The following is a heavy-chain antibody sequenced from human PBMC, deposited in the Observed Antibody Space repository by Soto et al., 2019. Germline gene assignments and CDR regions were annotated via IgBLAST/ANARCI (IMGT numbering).Heavy chain of an antibody. D-gene: IGHD3-16*01. CDR2: IYYSGST. CDR1: GGSISSYY. CDR3: ARWGPRGSHFGSVLSLEGYYYYGMDV. V-gene: IGHV4-59*01. Sequence: LSLTCTVSGGSISSYYWSWIRQPPGKGLEWIGYIYYSGSTNYNPSLKSRVTISVDTSKNQFSLKLSSVTAADTAVYYCARWGPRGSHFGSVLSLEGYYYYGMDVWGQGTTVTVSS. J-gene: IGHJ6*02.